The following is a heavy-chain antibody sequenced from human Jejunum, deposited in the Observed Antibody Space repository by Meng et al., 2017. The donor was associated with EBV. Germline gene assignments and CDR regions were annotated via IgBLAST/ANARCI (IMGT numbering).Heavy chain of an antibody. V-gene: IGHV1-18*04. CDR3: ARDWDCHTGNRYKCFDP. Sequence: QFVLVRFVVEVKRPGALVRFSCKASGYTLTSYGISGVRQAPGQGLEWMGWISGDNGNTNYAQRFQDRVTMTRDTSTSTVYMELNRLTSDDTAVYYCARDWDCHTGNRYKCFDPWGQGTLVTVSS. D-gene: IGHD2-8*02. J-gene: IGHJ5*02. CDR1: GYTLTSYG. CDR2: ISGDNGNT.